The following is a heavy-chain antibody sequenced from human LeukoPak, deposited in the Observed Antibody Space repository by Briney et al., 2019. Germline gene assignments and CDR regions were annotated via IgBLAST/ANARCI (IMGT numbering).Heavy chain of an antibody. CDR1: GLTFDDYA. Sequence: PGGSLRLSCAASGLTFDDYAMHWVRQAPGKGLEWVSGISWNSGSIGYADSVKGRFTISRDNAKNSLYLQMNSLRAEDTALYYCAKVAGNRDAFDIWGQGTMVTVSS. CDR3: AKVAGNRDAFDI. J-gene: IGHJ3*02. CDR2: ISWNSGSI. D-gene: IGHD3-10*01. V-gene: IGHV3-9*01.